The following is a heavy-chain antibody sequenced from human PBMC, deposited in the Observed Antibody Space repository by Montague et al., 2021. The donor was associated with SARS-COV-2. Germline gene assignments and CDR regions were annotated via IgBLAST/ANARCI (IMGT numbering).Heavy chain of an antibody. CDR3: ARHQRTTVVTPFDY. CDR2: IYSSGNT. CDR1: EFTVSSNY. D-gene: IGHD4-23*01. Sequence: SLRLSYAASEFTVSSNYMSWVRQAPGKGLEWVSVIYSSGNTYYADSVKGRFVISRHNSKNTLYLQMNSLRAEDTAVYYCARHQRTTVVTPFDYWGQGTLVTVSS. J-gene: IGHJ4*02. V-gene: IGHV3-53*04.